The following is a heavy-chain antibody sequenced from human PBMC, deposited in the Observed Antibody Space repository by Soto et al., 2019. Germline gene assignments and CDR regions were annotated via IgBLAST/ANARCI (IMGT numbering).Heavy chain of an antibody. D-gene: IGHD3-3*01. CDR3: ARGTRYYDFWSVYYEGTQTVGNFDY. CDR2: INPNSGGT. CDR1: GYTFTGYY. V-gene: IGHV1-2*04. J-gene: IGHJ4*02. Sequence: QVQLVQSGAEVKKPGASVKVSCKASGYTFTGYYMHWVRQAPGQGLEWMGWINPNSGGTNYAQKFQGWVTMTRETSISTAYMELSRLRSDDTAVYYCARGTRYYDFWSVYYEGTQTVGNFDYWGQGTLVTVSS.